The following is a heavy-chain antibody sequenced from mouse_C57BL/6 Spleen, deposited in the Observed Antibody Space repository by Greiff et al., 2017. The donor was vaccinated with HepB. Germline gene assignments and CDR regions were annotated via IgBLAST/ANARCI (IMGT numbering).Heavy chain of an antibody. CDR3: ARKGYYDYSYAMDY. CDR1: GYTFTSYW. Sequence: QVQLQQPGAELVRPGSSVKLSCKASGYTFTSYWMDWVKQRPGQGLEWIGNIYPSDSETHYNQKFKDKATLTVDKSSSTAYMQLSSLTSEDSAVYYCARKGYYDYSYAMDYWGQGTSVTVSS. V-gene: IGHV1-61*01. D-gene: IGHD2-4*01. J-gene: IGHJ4*01. CDR2: IYPSDSET.